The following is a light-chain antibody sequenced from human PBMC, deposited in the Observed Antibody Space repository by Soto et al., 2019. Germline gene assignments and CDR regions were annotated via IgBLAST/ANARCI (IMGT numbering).Light chain of an antibody. CDR1: SGHSSYI. V-gene: IGLV4-60*03. Sequence: QPVLTQSSSASASLGSSVKLTCTLNSGHSSYIIAWHQQQPGKAPRYLMKLEGSGSYNKGSGVPDRFSGSSSGADRYLTISNLQSEDEADYYCETWDSNSRVFGGGTKVTVL. CDR2: LEGSGSY. J-gene: IGLJ3*02. CDR3: ETWDSNSRV.